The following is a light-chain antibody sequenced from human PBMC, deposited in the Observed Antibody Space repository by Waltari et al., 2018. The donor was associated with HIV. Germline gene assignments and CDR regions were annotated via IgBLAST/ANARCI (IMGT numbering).Light chain of an antibody. Sequence: QSVLTQPPSASGTPGQRVTISCSGSSSNIGGNSANWYQQLPGTAPKLPIYSNNQRPSGVPDRFSGSKSGTSASLAISGLQSEDEADYYCAAWDDSLNGVVFGGGTKLTVL. CDR1: SSNIGGNS. CDR2: SNN. V-gene: IGLV1-44*01. CDR3: AAWDDSLNGVV. J-gene: IGLJ2*01.